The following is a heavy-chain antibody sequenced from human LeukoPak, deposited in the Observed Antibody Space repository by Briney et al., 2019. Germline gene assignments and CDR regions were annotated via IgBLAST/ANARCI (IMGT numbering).Heavy chain of an antibody. D-gene: IGHD2/OR15-2a*01. V-gene: IGHV3-15*01. CDR3: ATGEYFGEQFDV. CDR2: IKSNTDGGSA. Sequence: GGSLRLSCAASGLSFGRMWMSWVRQAPGKGLEWIGRIKSNTDGGSADYAAHVKGRFTISRDDSTNTLFPQMSSMKTEDTGFYCWATGEYFGEQFDVWGQGSLVTASS. J-gene: IGHJ4*02. CDR1: GLSFGRMW.